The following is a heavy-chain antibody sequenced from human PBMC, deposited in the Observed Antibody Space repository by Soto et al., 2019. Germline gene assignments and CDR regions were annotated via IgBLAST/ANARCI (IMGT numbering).Heavy chain of an antibody. V-gene: IGHV1-69*13. CDR2: IIPIFGTA. CDR1: GGTFSSYA. Sequence: SVKVSCKASGGTFSSYAISWVRQAPGQGLEWMGGIIPIFGTANYAQKFQGRVTITADESTSTAYMELSSLRSEDTAVYYCARPDQARYYYCGMGVWRRGTTVTVSS. CDR3: ARPDQARYYYCGMGV. J-gene: IGHJ6*04.